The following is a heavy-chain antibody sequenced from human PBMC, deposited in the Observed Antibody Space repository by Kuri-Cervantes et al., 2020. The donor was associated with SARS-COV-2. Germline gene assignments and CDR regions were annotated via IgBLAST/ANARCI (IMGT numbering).Heavy chain of an antibody. J-gene: IGHJ4*02. CDR2: IIPIFGTA. D-gene: IGHD3/OR15-3a*01. CDR3: ATGPGLVAQFDY. V-gene: IGHV1-69*13. CDR1: GGTFSTYT. Sequence: SVKVSCKASGGTFSTYTITWVRQAPGQGLEWMGGIIPIFGTANYAQKFQGRVTITADESPSTAYMELSSLRSEDTAVYYCATGPGLVAQFDYWGQGTLVTVSS.